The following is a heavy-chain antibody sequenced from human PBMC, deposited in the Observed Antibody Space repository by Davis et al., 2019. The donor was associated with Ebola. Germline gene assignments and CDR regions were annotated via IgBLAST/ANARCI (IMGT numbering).Heavy chain of an antibody. J-gene: IGHJ4*02. CDR3: AREGATIVY. CDR1: GFTFSSYW. V-gene: IGHV3-74*01. Sequence: PGGSLRLSCAASGFTFSSYWMHWVRQVPGKGLVWVSRINSDGSSTSYADSVKGRFTISRHNSKNTLYLQMNSLRAEDTAVYYCAREGATIVYWGQGTLVTVSS. CDR2: INSDGSST. D-gene: IGHD5-12*01.